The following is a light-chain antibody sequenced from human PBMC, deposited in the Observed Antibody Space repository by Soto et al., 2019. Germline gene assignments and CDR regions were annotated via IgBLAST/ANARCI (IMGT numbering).Light chain of an antibody. CDR3: CSYAGSSYV. CDR1: SSDVGSYNL. Sequence: QSLLTNPASVSGSPGQLMTIARPGRSSDVGSYNLVSWYQQHPGKAPKLMIYEGSKRPSGVSNRFSRSKSGNTASLTISGLQAEDEADYYCCSYAGSSYVFGTGTKVTVL. J-gene: IGLJ1*01. V-gene: IGLV2-23*01. CDR2: EGS.